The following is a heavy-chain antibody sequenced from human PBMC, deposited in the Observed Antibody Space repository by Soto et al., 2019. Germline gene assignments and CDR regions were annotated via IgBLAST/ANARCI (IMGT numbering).Heavy chain of an antibody. CDR1: GFTFTSSA. CDR3: AAGLYCSSTSCYYYYYYGMDV. CDR2: SVVGSGNT. V-gene: IGHV1-58*01. Sequence: QMQLVQSGPEVKKPGTSVKVSCKASGFTFTSSAVQWVRQARGQRLEWIGWSVVGSGNTNYAQKFQERVTITRDMSTSTAYMELSSLRSEDTAVYYCAAGLYCSSTSCYYYYYYGMDVWGQGTTVTVSS. D-gene: IGHD2-2*01. J-gene: IGHJ6*02.